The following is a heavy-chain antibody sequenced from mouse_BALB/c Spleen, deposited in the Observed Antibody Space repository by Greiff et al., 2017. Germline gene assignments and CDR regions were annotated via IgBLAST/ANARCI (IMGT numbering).Heavy chain of an antibody. J-gene: IGHJ1*01. V-gene: IGHV6-6*02. D-gene: IGHD2-3*01. CDR3: TRPDGYYAYFDV. CDR2: IRLKSNNYAT. CDR1: GFTFSNYW. Sequence: EVQRVESGGGLVQPGGSMKLSCVASGFTFSNYWMNWVRQSPEKGLEWVAEIRLKSNNYATHYAESVKGRFTISRDDSKSSVYLQMNNLRAEDTGIYYCTRPDGYYAYFDVWGAGTTVTVSS.